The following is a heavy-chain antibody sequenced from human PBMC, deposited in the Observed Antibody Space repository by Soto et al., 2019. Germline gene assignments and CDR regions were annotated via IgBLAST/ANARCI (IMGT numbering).Heavy chain of an antibody. V-gene: IGHV3-30*18. D-gene: IGHD6-19*01. J-gene: IGHJ2*01. CDR2: VSYDGRVQ. Sequence: QVQLVESGGDVVQPGGSLRLSCAASGFTFNNYGMHWVRQAPGEGLEWVAVVSYDGRVQYYADSAKARFTISRDNSKNTLYLQMNRLRDDDTAVYYCANEISPKAGKRYFDLWGRGTLVTVSS. CDR3: ANEISPKAGKRYFDL. CDR1: GFTFNNYG.